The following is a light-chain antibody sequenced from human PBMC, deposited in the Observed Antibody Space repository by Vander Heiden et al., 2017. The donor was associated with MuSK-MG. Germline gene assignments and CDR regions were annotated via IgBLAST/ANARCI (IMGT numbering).Light chain of an antibody. J-gene: IGKJ4*01. Sequence: DIQLTQSPSSLSASVGDRVTIICRATQNIGNYLNWYQQKGGKAPQLLIYAATRLQSGVPSRFSGSGSGTEFTLSISRLQREDIATYYCQQCETKPLTFGGGTKVEIK. CDR2: AAT. CDR1: QNIGNY. V-gene: IGKV1-39*01. CDR3: QQCETKPLT.